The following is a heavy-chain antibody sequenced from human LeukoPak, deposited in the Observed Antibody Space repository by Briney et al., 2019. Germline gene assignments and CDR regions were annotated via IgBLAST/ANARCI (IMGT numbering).Heavy chain of an antibody. D-gene: IGHD3-16*01. CDR2: IYYSGNT. V-gene: IGHV4-59*08. J-gene: IGHJ5*02. Sequence: PSDTLSLTCIVSGGSISSYYWSWIRKPPGKGLEWIGYIYYSGNTNYNPSLKSRVTISVDTSKNQFSLEVSSVTAADTAVYYCARHITPWGWFDPWGQGTLVTVSS. CDR1: GGSISSYY. CDR3: ARHITPWGWFDP.